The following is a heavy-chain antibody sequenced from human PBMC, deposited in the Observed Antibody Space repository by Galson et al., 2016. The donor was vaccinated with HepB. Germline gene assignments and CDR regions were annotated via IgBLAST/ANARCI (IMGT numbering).Heavy chain of an antibody. J-gene: IGHJ6*02. CDR1: GFSFSTYS. Sequence: SLRLSCAASGFSFSTYSMNWVRQAPGKGLEWVSSISGSSAHIYYADSMKGRVTISRDNSKNSLYLQMTSLRAEDTAVYYCARYYGDYDLKNYYYYGMDVWGQGTTVTFSS. V-gene: IGHV3-21*01. CDR3: ARYYGDYDLKNYYYYGMDV. D-gene: IGHD4-17*01. CDR2: ISGSSAHI.